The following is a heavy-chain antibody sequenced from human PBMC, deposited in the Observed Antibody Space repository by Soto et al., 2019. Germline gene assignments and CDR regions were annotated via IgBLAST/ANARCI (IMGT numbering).Heavy chain of an antibody. CDR2: IYYSGST. D-gene: IGHD3-10*01. CDR3: ARAGYGSGSYGNYYGMDV. Sequence: SETLSLTCTVSGGSISSGDYYWSWIRQPPGKGLEWIGYIYYSGSTYYNPSLKSRVTISVDTSKNQFSLKLSSVTAADTAVYYCARAGYGSGSYGNYYGMDVWGQGTTVTVSS. J-gene: IGHJ6*02. V-gene: IGHV4-30-4*01. CDR1: GGSISSGDYY.